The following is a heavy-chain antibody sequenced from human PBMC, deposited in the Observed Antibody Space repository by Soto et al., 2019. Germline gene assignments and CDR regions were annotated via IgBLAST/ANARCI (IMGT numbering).Heavy chain of an antibody. V-gene: IGHV3-15*01. CDR2: IKSKTDGGTT. CDR3: TTAEWLLAAYYYYMDV. CDR1: GFTFSNAW. D-gene: IGHD3-3*01. J-gene: IGHJ6*03. Sequence: PGGSLRLSCAASGFTFSNAWMSWVRQAPGKGLEWVGRIKSKTDGGTTDYAAPVKGRFTISRDDSKNTLYLQMNSLKTEDTAVYYCTTAEWLLAAYYYYMDVWGKGTTVTVSS.